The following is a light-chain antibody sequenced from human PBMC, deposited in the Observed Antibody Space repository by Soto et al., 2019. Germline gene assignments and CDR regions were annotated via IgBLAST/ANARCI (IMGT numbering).Light chain of an antibody. CDR1: NIGSKS. V-gene: IGLV3-21*02. CDR2: DDS. J-gene: IGLJ1*01. CDR3: QVWDSSSDRYV. Sequence: SYELIQPPSVSVAPGQAARLTCGGNNIGSKSVHWYQQKPGPAPVLVVYDDSARPSGIPERFSGSNSGNTATLTISRVEAGDEADYYCQVWDSSSDRYVFGTGTKVTAL.